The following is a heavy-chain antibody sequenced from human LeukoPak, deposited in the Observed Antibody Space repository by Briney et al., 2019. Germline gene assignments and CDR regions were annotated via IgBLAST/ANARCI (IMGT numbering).Heavy chain of an antibody. CDR2: IFYSGST. CDR1: GGSFSGYC. V-gene: IGHV4-34*12. J-gene: IGHJ4*02. CDR3: ARRKAYCSGSLCYADY. D-gene: IGHD2-15*01. Sequence: PSETLSLTCAVYGGSFSGYCWSWIRQPPGKGLEWIGSIFYSGSTYYNPSLKSRVTISVDTSKNQFSLKLSSVTAADTAVYYCARRKAYCSGSLCYADYWGQGSLVTVSS.